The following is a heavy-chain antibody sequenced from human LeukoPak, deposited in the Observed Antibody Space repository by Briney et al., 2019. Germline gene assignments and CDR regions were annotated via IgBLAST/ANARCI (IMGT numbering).Heavy chain of an antibody. V-gene: IGHV3-30-3*01. CDR3: ARGSPNYSFDY. D-gene: IGHD4-11*01. Sequence: PGGSLRLSCAASGFTFSSYAMHWVRQAPGKGLEWVAVISYDGSNKYYADSVKGRFTISRDNSMNTLYLQMNSLRAEDTAVYYCARGSPNYSFDYWGQGTLVTVSS. J-gene: IGHJ4*02. CDR1: GFTFSSYA. CDR2: ISYDGSNK.